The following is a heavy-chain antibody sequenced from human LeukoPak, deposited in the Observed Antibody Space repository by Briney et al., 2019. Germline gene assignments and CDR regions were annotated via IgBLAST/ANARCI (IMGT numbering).Heavy chain of an antibody. D-gene: IGHD3-22*01. J-gene: IGHJ4*02. CDR1: GGSITLYY. CDR3: ARGTRRHYDGSGYYYGEFDY. CDR2: VYTSGST. V-gene: IGHV4-4*07. Sequence: SSETLPLTCTVSGGSITLYYWTWIRQPAGEGLEWIGRVYTSGSTTYKSSLKSRVTMSVDTSKNQFSLKLSSVTAADTAVYYCARGTRRHYDGSGYYYGEFDYWGQGILVTVSS.